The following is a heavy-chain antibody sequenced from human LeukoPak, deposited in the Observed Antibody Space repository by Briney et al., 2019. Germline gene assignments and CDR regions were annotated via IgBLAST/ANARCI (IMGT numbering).Heavy chain of an antibody. D-gene: IGHD2-2*01. CDR1: GYTFTGYY. J-gene: IGHJ4*02. V-gene: IGHV1-18*04. Sequence: ASVKVSCKASGYTFTGYYIHWVRQAPGQGLEWMGWISAYNGNTNYAQKLQGRVTMTTDTSTSTAYMELRSLRSDDTAVYYCARDIVVVPAAILFDYWGQGTLVTVSS. CDR2: ISAYNGNT. CDR3: ARDIVVVPAAILFDY.